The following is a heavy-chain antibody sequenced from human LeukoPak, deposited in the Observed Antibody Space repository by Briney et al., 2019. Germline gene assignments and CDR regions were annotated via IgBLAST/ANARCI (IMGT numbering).Heavy chain of an antibody. J-gene: IGHJ4*02. D-gene: IGHD1-1*01. CDR1: GGSISSYY. V-gene: IGHV4-59*01. Sequence: SETLSLTCTVSGGSISSYYWSWIRQPPGKGLEWIGYIYYSGRTNYNPSLKSRVTISVDTSKNQFSLKLSSVTAADTAVYYCATGYDHTTHDYWGQGTLVTVSS. CDR3: ATGYDHTTHDY. CDR2: IYYSGRT.